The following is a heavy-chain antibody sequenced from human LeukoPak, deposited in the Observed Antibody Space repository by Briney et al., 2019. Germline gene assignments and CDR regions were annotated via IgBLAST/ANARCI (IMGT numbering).Heavy chain of an antibody. Sequence: GGSLRLSCAASGFSFSIYGMHWVRQAPGKGPEWVAVISNDGSNKYYAESVKGRFTISRDNSKNTLYLQMNSLRAEDTAVYYCAKDEGHCSGGSCYRQDYWGQGTLATVSS. J-gene: IGHJ4*02. CDR3: AKDEGHCSGGSCYRQDY. CDR2: ISNDGSNK. D-gene: IGHD2-15*01. V-gene: IGHV3-30*18. CDR1: GFSFSIYG.